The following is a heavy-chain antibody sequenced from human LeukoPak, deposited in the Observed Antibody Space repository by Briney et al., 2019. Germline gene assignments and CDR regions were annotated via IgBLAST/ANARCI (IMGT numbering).Heavy chain of an antibody. CDR1: GGSISSGGFS. V-gene: IGHV4-30-2*01. Sequence: SETLSLTCGVSGGSISSGGFSWSWIRQPPGKGLEWIGYIYHSGSTYYKPSLKSRVTISIDRSKNYSPLNLSSVTAADTAVYYCARGTRTSYFQHWGQGTLVTVSS. CDR2: IYHSGST. D-gene: IGHD1-1*01. CDR3: ARGTRTSYFQH. J-gene: IGHJ1*01.